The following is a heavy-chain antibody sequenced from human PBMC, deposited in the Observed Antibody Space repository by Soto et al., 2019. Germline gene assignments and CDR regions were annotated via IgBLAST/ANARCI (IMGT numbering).Heavy chain of an antibody. CDR2: INHSGST. J-gene: IGHJ6*02. CDR1: GGSFSGYY. V-gene: IGHV4-34*01. CDR3: ARGRGGIVGATIPNYYYYYCMDV. Sequence: PSETLSLTCAVYGGSFSGYYWSWIRQPPGKGLEWIGEINHSGSTNYNPSLRSRVTISIDTAKNQFSLKLSSVTAADTAVYYCARGRGGIVGATIPNYYYYYCMDVWGQGTTVTVSS. D-gene: IGHD1-26*01.